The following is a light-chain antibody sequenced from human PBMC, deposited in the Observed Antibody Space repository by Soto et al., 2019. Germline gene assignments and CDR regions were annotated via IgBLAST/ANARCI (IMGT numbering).Light chain of an antibody. V-gene: IGLV2-8*01. J-gene: IGLJ1*01. CDR3: SSYSGTNYHYV. CDR1: SSDVGGYNY. Sequence: QFALTQPPSGSGSFGQSVTISCTGTSSDVGGYNYVSWYQQHPGKAPKLMIYEVSERPSGVPDRFSGSKSGNTASLTVSGLQADDEADYYCSSYSGTNYHYVFGTGTKVTVL. CDR2: EVS.